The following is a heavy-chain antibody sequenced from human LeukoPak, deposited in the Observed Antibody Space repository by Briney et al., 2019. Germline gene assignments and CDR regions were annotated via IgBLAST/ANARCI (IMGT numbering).Heavy chain of an antibody. CDR2: IWHDGGRK. D-gene: IGHD5-12*01. Sequence: GGSLRLSCVVSGFTFSTHGFHWVRQAPGKGREGVSVIWHDGGRKEYADSVRGRFTISRDNSNLYLQMNSLRAEDTAIYYCARDIGNSGFNLDYWGQGTPVTASS. V-gene: IGHV3-33*01. CDR1: GFTFSTHG. J-gene: IGHJ4*02. CDR3: ARDIGNSGFNLDY.